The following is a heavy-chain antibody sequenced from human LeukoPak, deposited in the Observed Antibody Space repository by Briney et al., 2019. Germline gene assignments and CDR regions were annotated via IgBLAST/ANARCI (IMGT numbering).Heavy chain of an antibody. V-gene: IGHV6-1*01. CDR2: TYYRSKWYN. CDR1: GDSVSSNSAA. J-gene: IGHJ4*02. D-gene: IGHD2-2*01. CDR3: ARAGAHCSSTSCPEGFDY. Sequence: SQTLSLTCALSGDSVSSNSAAWNWIRQSPSRGLEWLGRTYYRSKWYNDYAVSVKSRITINPDTSKNQFSLQLNSVTPGDTAVYYCARAGAHCSSTSCPEGFDYWGQGALVTVSS.